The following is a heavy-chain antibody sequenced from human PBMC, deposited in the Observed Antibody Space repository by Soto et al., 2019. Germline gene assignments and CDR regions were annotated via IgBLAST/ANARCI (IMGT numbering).Heavy chain of an antibody. CDR1: GFPFSSYS. V-gene: IGHV3-21*01. D-gene: IGHD6-19*01. CDR3: ARVGYSSGWLPDY. J-gene: IGHJ4*02. Sequence: SLRLSCAASGFPFSSYSMKWVRQAPGKGLEWVSLISSSSSYIYYADSVKGRFTISRDNAKNSLYLQMNNLRAEDTAVYYCARVGYSSGWLPDYWGQGTLVTVAS. CDR2: ISSSSSYI.